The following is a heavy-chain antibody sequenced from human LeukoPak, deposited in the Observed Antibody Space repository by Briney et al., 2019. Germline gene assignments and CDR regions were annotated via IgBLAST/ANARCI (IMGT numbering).Heavy chain of an antibody. CDR3: ARVDIVATIQFDY. D-gene: IGHD5-12*01. Sequence: ASVKVSCKASGYTFTSYDINWVRQAPGQGLEWMGWINPNSGGTNYAQKFQGRVTMTRDTSISTAYMELSRLRSDDTAVYYCARVDIVATIQFDYWGQGTLVTVSS. V-gene: IGHV1-2*02. CDR2: INPNSGGT. J-gene: IGHJ4*02. CDR1: GYTFTSYD.